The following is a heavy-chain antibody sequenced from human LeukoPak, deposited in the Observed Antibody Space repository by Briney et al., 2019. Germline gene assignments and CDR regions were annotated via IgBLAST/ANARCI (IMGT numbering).Heavy chain of an antibody. CDR3: ARGLDGIVGATGGYFDY. D-gene: IGHD1-26*01. J-gene: IGHJ4*02. CDR1: GGSFSGYY. Sequence: ASETLSLTCAVYGGSFSGYYWSWIRQPPGKGLEWIGEINHSGSTNYNPSLKSRVTISVDTSKNQSSLKLSSVTAADTAVYYCARGLDGIVGATGGYFDYWGQGTLVTVSS. CDR2: INHSGST. V-gene: IGHV4-34*01.